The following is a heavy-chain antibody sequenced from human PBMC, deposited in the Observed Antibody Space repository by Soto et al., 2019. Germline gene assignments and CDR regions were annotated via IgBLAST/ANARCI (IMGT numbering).Heavy chain of an antibody. V-gene: IGHV4-30-4*01. CDR2: IGNSESN. J-gene: IGHJ4*02. Sequence: QVQLQESGPGLVKPSQTLSLTCTVSGASIGSGDYYWSWIRQPPGKGLEWIGYIGNSESNSYDPPLRSRLTISVETSKNQFSLELSSVTAADTAVYYCASSSGYKKRHLRYWGQGTLVTVSS. CDR3: ASSSGYKKRHLRY. D-gene: IGHD3-22*01. CDR1: GASIGSGDYY.